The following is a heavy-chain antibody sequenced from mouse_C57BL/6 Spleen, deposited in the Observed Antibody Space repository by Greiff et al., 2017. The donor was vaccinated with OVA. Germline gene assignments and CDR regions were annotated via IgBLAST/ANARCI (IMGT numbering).Heavy chain of an antibody. CDR2: IDPETGGT. CDR1: GYTFTDYE. J-gene: IGHJ4*01. Sequence: QVQLQQSGAELVRPGASVTLSCKASGYTFTDYEMHWVKQTPVHGLEWIGAIDPETGGTAYNQKFKGKAILTADKSSSTAYMELRSLTSEDSAVYYCARRKPHAMDYWGQGTSVTVSS. CDR3: ARRKPHAMDY. V-gene: IGHV1-15*01.